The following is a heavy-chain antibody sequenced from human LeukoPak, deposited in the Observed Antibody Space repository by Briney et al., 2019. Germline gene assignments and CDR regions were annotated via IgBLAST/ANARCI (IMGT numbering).Heavy chain of an antibody. D-gene: IGHD2-2*01. CDR1: GVSISSYY. V-gene: IGHV4-34*01. Sequence: PSETLSLTCTVSGVSISSYYWSWLRQPPGKGLEWIGEINHSGSTNYNPSLKSRVTISVDTSKNQFSLKLSSVTAADTAVYYCARRPRPPRVVPATHPKPQAVATPPRYYYYYMDVWGKGTTVTVSS. CDR2: INHSGST. CDR3: ARRPRPPRVVPATHPKPQAVATPPRYYYYYMDV. J-gene: IGHJ6*03.